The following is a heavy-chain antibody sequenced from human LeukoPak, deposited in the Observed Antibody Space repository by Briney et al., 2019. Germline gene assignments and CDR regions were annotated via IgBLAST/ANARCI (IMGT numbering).Heavy chain of an antibody. CDR2: ISSSSSCI. CDR3: ARDGTYSYGYDAFDI. D-gene: IGHD5-18*01. Sequence: GGSLRLSCAASGFTFSSYSMNWVRQAPGKGLEWVSSISSSSSCIYYADSVKGRFTISRDNAKNSLYLQMNSLRAEDTAVYYCARDGTYSYGYDAFDIWGQGTMVTVSS. J-gene: IGHJ3*02. CDR1: GFTFSSYS. V-gene: IGHV3-21*01.